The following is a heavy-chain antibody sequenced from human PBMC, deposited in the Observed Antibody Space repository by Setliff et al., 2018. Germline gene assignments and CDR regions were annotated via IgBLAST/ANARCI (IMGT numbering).Heavy chain of an antibody. D-gene: IGHD3-16*01. J-gene: IGHJ6*03. CDR1: GGSISGYY. Sequence: PSETLSLTCNVSGGSISGYYWSWIRQPPGKGLEWIGNIYSSGSIKYNPSLRSRVTISVDTAKNQFSLRLSSLTAADTAVYYCARDWRGETVNLGYMDVWGKGTTVTVSS. V-gene: IGHV4-4*08. CDR2: IYSSGSI. CDR3: ARDWRGETVNLGYMDV.